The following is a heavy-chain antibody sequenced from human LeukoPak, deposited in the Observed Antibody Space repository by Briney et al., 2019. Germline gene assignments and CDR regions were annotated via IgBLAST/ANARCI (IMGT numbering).Heavy chain of an antibody. CDR2: IYDSGST. Sequence: SETLSLTCTVSTGSISIYYWSWIRQPPGKGLEWIGYIYDSGSTNYNPSLKSRVTISVDTSKNQFSLKLSSVTAADTAVYYCASLTTAEAFDIWGQGTMVTVSS. CDR1: TGSISIYY. J-gene: IGHJ3*02. D-gene: IGHD3-22*01. V-gene: IGHV4-59*01. CDR3: ASLTTAEAFDI.